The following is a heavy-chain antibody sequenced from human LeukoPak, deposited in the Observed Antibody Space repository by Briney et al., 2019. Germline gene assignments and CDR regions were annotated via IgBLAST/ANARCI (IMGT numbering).Heavy chain of an antibody. J-gene: IGHJ4*02. CDR3: ARRYKSSGYYSRPPFDY. Sequence: SETLSLTCTVSGGSISSYYWSWIRQPPGKGLEWIGYIYYSGSTNYNPSLKSRVTISVDTSKNQFSLKLSSVTAADTAVYYCARRYKSSGYYSRPPFDYWGQGTLVTVSS. CDR1: GGSISSYY. CDR2: IYYSGST. V-gene: IGHV4-59*12. D-gene: IGHD3-22*01.